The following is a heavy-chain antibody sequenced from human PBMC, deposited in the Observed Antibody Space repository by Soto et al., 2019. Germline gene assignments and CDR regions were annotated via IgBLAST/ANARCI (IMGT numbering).Heavy chain of an antibody. CDR1: GFTFSGSA. D-gene: IGHD3-3*01. Sequence: EVQLVESGGGLVQPGGSLRLSCAASGFTFSGSAMHWVRQASGKGLEWVGRIRSKANSYATAYAASVKGRFTISRDDSKITAYLQMNSLKTEDTAVYYCTHTILASWYGTDVWCQGTTLTVSS. CDR2: IRSKANSYAT. J-gene: IGHJ6*02. V-gene: IGHV3-73*02. CDR3: THTILASWYGTDV.